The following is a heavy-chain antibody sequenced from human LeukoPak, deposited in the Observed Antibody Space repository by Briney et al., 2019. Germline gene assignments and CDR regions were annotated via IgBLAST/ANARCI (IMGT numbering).Heavy chain of an antibody. CDR2: INHSGST. Sequence: PSETLSLTCAVYGGSFSGYYWSWIRQPPGKGLEWIGEINHSGSTNYNPSLKSRVTISVDTSKNQFSLKLSSVTAADTAVYYCARGSGSYPFGYWGQGTLVTVSS. V-gene: IGHV4-34*01. D-gene: IGHD1-26*01. CDR3: ARGSGSYPFGY. CDR1: GGSFSGYY. J-gene: IGHJ4*02.